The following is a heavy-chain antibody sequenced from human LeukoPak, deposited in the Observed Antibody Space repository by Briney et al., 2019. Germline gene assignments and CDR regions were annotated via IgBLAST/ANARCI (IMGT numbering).Heavy chain of an antibody. J-gene: IGHJ5*02. V-gene: IGHV4-59*12. CDR1: GGSISRYY. CDR2: IFYTGTT. D-gene: IGHD6-19*01. CDR3: ARDGAIAVAENWFDP. Sequence: PSETLSLTCTAYGGSISRYYWSWIRQSPGKGLEWIGYIFYTGTTKYNPSLKSRVTISVDTSNNQFSLKLSSVTAADTAVYYCARDGAIAVAENWFDPWGQGTLVTVSS.